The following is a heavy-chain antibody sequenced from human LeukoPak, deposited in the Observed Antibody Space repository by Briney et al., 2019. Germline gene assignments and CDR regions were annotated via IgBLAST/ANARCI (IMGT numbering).Heavy chain of an antibody. CDR2: IYYSGST. D-gene: IGHD6-19*01. CDR1: GGSISSYY. CDR3: TRQYSSGRGDFDY. V-gene: IGHV4-59*08. Sequence: SETLSLTCTVSGGSISSYYWSWIRQPPGKGLEWIGSIYYSGSTYYSPSLKSRITISVDTSKNQFSLKMSSVTAADTALYYCTRQYSSGRGDFDYWGQGTLVTVSS. J-gene: IGHJ4*02.